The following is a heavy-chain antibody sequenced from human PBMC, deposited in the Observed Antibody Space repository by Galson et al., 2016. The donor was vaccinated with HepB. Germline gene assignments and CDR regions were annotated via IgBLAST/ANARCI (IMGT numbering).Heavy chain of an antibody. CDR3: TRELKPSAIDY. V-gene: IGHV3-7*01. J-gene: IGHJ4*02. D-gene: IGHD2-2*01. Sequence: SLRLSCAASGFTFRNYWMSWVRQAPGKGLEWVAKIKEDGSEKYSVDSVKGRFTISRDNAKNSLLLQMNSLRADDTAVYYCTRELKPSAIDYWGQGTLVTVSS. CDR2: IKEDGSEK. CDR1: GFTFRNYW.